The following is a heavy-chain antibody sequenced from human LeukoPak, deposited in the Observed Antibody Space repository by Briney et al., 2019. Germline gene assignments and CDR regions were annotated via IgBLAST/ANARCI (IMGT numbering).Heavy chain of an antibody. J-gene: IGHJ4*02. D-gene: IGHD2-2*01. CDR1: GFTFDDYA. CDR2: IKQDGSEK. CDR3: ARDLDIVVVPAASSDY. Sequence: GGSLRLSCAASGFTFDDYAMYWVRQAPGKGLEWVANIKQDGSEKYYVDSVKGRFTISRDNAKNSLYLQMNSLRAEDTAVYYCARDLDIVVVPAASSDYWGQGTLVTVSS. V-gene: IGHV3-7*01.